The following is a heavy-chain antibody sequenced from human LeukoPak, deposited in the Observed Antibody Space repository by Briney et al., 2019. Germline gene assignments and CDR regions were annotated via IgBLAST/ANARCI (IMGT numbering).Heavy chain of an antibody. J-gene: IGHJ4*02. CDR2: IYYSGST. Sequence: SETLSLTCTVSGGSISSYYWSWIRQPPGKGLEWIGYIYYSGSTNYNPSLKSRVTISVDTSKNQFSLKLSSVTAADTAVYYCARLSSSSWYYFDYWGQGTLVTVSS. D-gene: IGHD6-13*01. CDR1: GGSISSYY. V-gene: IGHV4-59*08. CDR3: ARLSSSSWYYFDY.